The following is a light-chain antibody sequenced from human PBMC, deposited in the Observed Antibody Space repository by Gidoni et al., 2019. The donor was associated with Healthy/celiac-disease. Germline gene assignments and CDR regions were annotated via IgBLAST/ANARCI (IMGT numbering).Light chain of an antibody. J-gene: IGKJ2*01. CDR3: QQYNSYST. V-gene: IGKV1-5*03. CDR1: QSISSW. CDR2: KAS. Sequence: DIQMTQSPSTLSASVGDRVTITCRASQSISSWLAWYQQKPGKAPKLLIYKASSLESGVPSRCSGSGSGTEFTITISSLQPDDFATYYCQQYNSYSTFGQGTKLEIK.